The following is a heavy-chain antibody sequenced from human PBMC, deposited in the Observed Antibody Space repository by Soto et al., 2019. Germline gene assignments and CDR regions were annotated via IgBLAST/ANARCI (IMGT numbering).Heavy chain of an antibody. V-gene: IGHV4-31*03. CDR3: ARTKCSGGSCYSWSLDY. D-gene: IGHD2-15*01. J-gene: IGHJ4*02. CDR2: RYYSEST. CDR1: GVSITTGGYY. Sequence: PXETLSLNCTVSGVSITTGGYYWSWIRQLPGKGLEWIGHRYYSESTYYNPSLKSRVSISLDTSKNQFSLKLSFVTAADTAMYYCARTKCSGGSCYSWSLDYWGQGTPVTVSS.